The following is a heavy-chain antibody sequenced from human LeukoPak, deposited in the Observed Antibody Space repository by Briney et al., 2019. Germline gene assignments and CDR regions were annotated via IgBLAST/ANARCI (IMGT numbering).Heavy chain of an antibody. CDR1: GGSISSIGYC. V-gene: IGHV4-39*01. CDR3: AKAGVRYFDSSGLYAFDF. D-gene: IGHD3-22*01. Sequence: SETLYLTCAVPGGSISSIGYCWAWIRQPPGKGLEWIGTIYYSGSTYHNTSLKSRITMSVDTSRNQFSLKLRSVDAADTAVYYCAKAGVRYFDSSGLYAFDFWGQGTTVTVSS. J-gene: IGHJ3*01. CDR2: IYYSGST.